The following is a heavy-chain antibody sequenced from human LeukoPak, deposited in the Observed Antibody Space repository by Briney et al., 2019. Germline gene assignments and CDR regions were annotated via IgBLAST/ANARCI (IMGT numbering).Heavy chain of an antibody. J-gene: IGHJ3*02. Sequence: GGSLRLSCAASGFTFSSYAMSWVRQAPGKGLEWVSGISWNSGSIGYADSVKGRFTISRDNAKNSLYLQMNSLRAEDTALYYCAKASRKWLLDAFDIWGQGTMVTVSS. CDR2: ISWNSGSI. CDR3: AKASRKWLLDAFDI. CDR1: GFTFSSYA. V-gene: IGHV3-9*01. D-gene: IGHD5-24*01.